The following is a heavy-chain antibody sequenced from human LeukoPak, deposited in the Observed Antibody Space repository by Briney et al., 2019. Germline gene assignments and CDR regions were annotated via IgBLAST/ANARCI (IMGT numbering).Heavy chain of an antibody. D-gene: IGHD5-24*01. Sequence: SETLSLTCTVSGGSISSSRYYWGWIRQPPGKGLEWIGTTYYNGDTYYNPSLNSRVTISVDTSKNQFSLKLSSVTAADTAVYYCASPREMATIYDAFDVWGQGTMVIVSS. V-gene: IGHV4-39*01. CDR3: ASPREMATIYDAFDV. J-gene: IGHJ3*01. CDR1: GGSISSSRYY. CDR2: TYYNGDT.